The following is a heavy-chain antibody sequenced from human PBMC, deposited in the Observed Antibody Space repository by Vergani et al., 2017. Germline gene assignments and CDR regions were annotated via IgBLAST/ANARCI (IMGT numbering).Heavy chain of an antibody. CDR3: AKVCGSASCPYGGGAFDV. J-gene: IGHJ3*01. V-gene: IGHV3-23*01. CDR1: GFTFNSYA. CDR2: INNNGGST. D-gene: IGHD2-2*01. Sequence: QLLESGGGLIQPGGSLRLSCAASGFTFNSYAMTWVRQAPGKGLEWVSGINNNGGSTYYADSVKGRFTISRDHFKNPLYLQMTDLRAEDTATYYCAKVCGSASCPYGGGAFDVWGHGTMVTVS.